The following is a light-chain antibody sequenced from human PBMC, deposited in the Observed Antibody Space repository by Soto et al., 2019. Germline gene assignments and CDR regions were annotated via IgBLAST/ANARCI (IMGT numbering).Light chain of an antibody. J-gene: IGLJ1*01. CDR1: SSDVGGYSF. Sequence: QSALTQPASVSGSPGQSITISCTGTSSDVGGYSFFSWYQQLPGKAPKLVIYDVNNRPSGVSNRFSGSKSGNTASLTISGLQTEDETDYYCNSYTSSSTYVFGTGTKVTVL. CDR2: DVN. V-gene: IGLV2-14*03. CDR3: NSYTSSSTYV.